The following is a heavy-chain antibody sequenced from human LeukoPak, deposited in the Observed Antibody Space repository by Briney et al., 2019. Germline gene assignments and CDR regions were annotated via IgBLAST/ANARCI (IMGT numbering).Heavy chain of an antibody. CDR2: ISAYNGNT. V-gene: IGHV1-18*01. Sequence: ASVKVFCKAPGYTFTSYGISWVRQAPGQGLEWMGWISAYNGNTNYAQKLQGGVTMTTDTSTSTAYMELRSLRSDDTAVYYCARMAALSLTMIVEGWFDPWGQGTLVTVSS. D-gene: IGHD3-22*01. J-gene: IGHJ5*02. CDR1: GYTFTSYG. CDR3: ARMAALSLTMIVEGWFDP.